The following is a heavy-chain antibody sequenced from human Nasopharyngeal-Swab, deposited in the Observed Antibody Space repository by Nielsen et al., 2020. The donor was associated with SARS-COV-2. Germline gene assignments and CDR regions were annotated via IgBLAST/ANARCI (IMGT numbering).Heavy chain of an antibody. Sequence: GGSLRLSCAASGLTFSSYWMSWVRQPPGKGLEWVANIKQDGSEKYYVDSVKGRFTISRDNAKNSLYLQMNSLRAEDTAVYYCAARYSSSWWDAFDIWGQGTMVTVSS. V-gene: IGHV3-7*01. CDR3: AARYSSSWWDAFDI. CDR2: IKQDGSEK. J-gene: IGHJ3*02. D-gene: IGHD6-13*01. CDR1: GLTFSSYW.